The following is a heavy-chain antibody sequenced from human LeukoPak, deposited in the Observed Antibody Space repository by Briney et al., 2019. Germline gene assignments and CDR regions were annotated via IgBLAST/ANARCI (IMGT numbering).Heavy chain of an antibody. CDR3: ARAGRSGYYGSFDY. V-gene: IGHV3-48*03. J-gene: IGHJ4*02. D-gene: IGHD3-22*01. CDR2: ISSSGSTI. CDR1: GFTFSSYE. Sequence: GGSLRLSCAASGFTFSSYEMNWVRQAPGRGLEWVSYISSSGSTIYYADSVKGRFTISRDNAKNSLYLQMNSLRAEDTAVYYCARAGRSGYYGSFDYWGQGTLVTVSS.